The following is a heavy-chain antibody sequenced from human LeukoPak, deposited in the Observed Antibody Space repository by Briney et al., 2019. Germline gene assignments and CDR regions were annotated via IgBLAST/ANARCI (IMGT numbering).Heavy chain of an antibody. CDR2: IYSGGST. J-gene: IGHJ2*01. Sequence: PGGSLRLSCAASGFTFSSYSMNWVRQAPGKGLEWVSVIYSGGSTYYADSVKGRFTISRDNSKNTLYLQKNSLRADDTAIYYCAKSMTLQWRGFFDLWGRGTHVTVSS. V-gene: IGHV3-53*01. CDR1: GFTFSSYS. D-gene: IGHD6-19*01. CDR3: AKSMTLQWRGFFDL.